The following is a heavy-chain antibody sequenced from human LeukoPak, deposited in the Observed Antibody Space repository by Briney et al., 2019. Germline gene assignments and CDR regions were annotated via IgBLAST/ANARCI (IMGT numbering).Heavy chain of an antibody. CDR1: GFTFSSYW. J-gene: IGHJ4*02. Sequence: GGSLRLSCAASGFTFSSYWMHWVRQAPGKGLVWVSRINGDGSSTSYADSVKGRFTISRDNAKNTLYLQMNSLRAEDTAVYYCARDRLTCTNGVCYSEGFDYWGQGTLVTVSS. CDR3: ARDRLTCTNGVCYSEGFDY. CDR2: INGDGSST. V-gene: IGHV3-74*01. D-gene: IGHD2-8*01.